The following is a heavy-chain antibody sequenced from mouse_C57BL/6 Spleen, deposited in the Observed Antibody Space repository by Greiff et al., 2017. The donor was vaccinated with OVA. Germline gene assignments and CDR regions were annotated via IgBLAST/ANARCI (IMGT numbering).Heavy chain of an antibody. J-gene: IGHJ3*01. Sequence: QVQLQQPGAELVKPGASVKLSCKASGYTFTSYWMHWVKQRPGQGLEWIGMIHPNSGSTNYNEKFKSKATLTVDKSSSTAYMQLSSLTSEDSAVYYCARGIYYDHDGGFAYWGQGTLVTVSA. D-gene: IGHD2-4*01. CDR1: GYTFTSYW. V-gene: IGHV1-64*01. CDR2: IHPNSGST. CDR3: ARGIYYDHDGGFAY.